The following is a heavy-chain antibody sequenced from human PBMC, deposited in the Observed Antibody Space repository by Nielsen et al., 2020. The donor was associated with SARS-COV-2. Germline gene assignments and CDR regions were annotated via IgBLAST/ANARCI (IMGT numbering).Heavy chain of an antibody. CDR1: GFTFSSYS. J-gene: IGHJ5*02. V-gene: IGHV3-74*01. CDR3: ARGGITMVRGVTRFDP. Sequence: GESLKISCAASGFTFSSYSMNWVRQAPGKGLVWVSRINSDGSSTSYADSVKGRFTISRDNAKNTLYLQMNSLRAEDTAVYYCARGGITMVRGVTRFDPWGQGTLVTVSS. CDR2: INSDGSST. D-gene: IGHD3-10*01.